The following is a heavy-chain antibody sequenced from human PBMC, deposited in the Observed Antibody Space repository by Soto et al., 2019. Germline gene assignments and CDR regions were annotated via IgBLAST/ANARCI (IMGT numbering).Heavy chain of an antibody. CDR3: AHLHANSGYDWRYDP. Sequence: AARHARENCTPRLPLSYNITGFSLTNKGVGVGWIRQPPIKALEWLGSIYCDDDKRYRPSLINRLTITKDTFKNQVVLTMTNVDTVDTATYYCAHLHANSGYDWRYDPWGQGTLVTVSS. CDR1: GFSLTNKGVG. V-gene: IGHV2-5*02. D-gene: IGHD5-12*01. CDR2: IYCDDDK. J-gene: IGHJ5*02.